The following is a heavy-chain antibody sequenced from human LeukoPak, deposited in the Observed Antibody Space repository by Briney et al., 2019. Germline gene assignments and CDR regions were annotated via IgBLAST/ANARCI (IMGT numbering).Heavy chain of an antibody. Sequence: GGSLRLSCAASGFIFSIYAMSWVRQAPGKGLEWVSSISGSDGSTYYADSVKGRFTISRDNSKNTLYLQMNSLRAEDTAVYYCARDSHDYGEPGYFDYWGQGTLVAVSS. D-gene: IGHD4-17*01. CDR3: ARDSHDYGEPGYFDY. J-gene: IGHJ4*02. CDR1: GFIFSIYA. CDR2: ISGSDGST. V-gene: IGHV3-23*01.